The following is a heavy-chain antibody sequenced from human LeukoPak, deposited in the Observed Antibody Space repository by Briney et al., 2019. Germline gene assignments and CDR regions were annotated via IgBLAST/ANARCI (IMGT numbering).Heavy chain of an antibody. J-gene: IGHJ6*01. CDR2: IYYSGGT. Sequence: SETLSLTCIVSGGSISSYYWSWIRQPPGKGLEWIGHIYYSGGTNYHPSIKSRVTISVDTSKNQFSLKLSSVTAADTAVYYCARDRDRAAAPHYGMDVWGEGATVTVSS. V-gene: IGHV4-59*01. CDR3: ARDRDRAAAPHYGMDV. D-gene: IGHD6-13*01. CDR1: GGSISSYY.